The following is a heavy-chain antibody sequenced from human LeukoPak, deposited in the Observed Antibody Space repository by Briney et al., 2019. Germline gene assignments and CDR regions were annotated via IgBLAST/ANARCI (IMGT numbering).Heavy chain of an antibody. J-gene: IGHJ4*02. Sequence: PFETPFLPPTVSGGSISSRSLYLGWVPPPPRKGLEWIGSIYYSGSTYYNPSLKSRVTVSVDTSKNQFSLKLSSVTAADTAVYYCARFSRITMNYWGQGTLVTVSS. CDR3: ARFSRITMNY. CDR1: GGSISSRSLY. CDR2: IYYSGST. V-gene: IGHV4-39*07. D-gene: IGHD3-22*01.